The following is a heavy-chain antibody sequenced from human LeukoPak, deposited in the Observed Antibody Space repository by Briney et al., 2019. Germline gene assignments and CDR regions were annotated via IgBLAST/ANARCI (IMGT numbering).Heavy chain of an antibody. J-gene: IGHJ6*03. Sequence: GGSLRLSCAASGFTFSSYAMHWVRQAPGKGLEYVSAISSNGGSTYYANSVKGRFTISRDNSKNTLYLQMGSLRAEDMAVYYCARAVTGTTSYYYYMDVWGKGATVTVSS. CDR2: ISSNGGST. D-gene: IGHD1-7*01. V-gene: IGHV3-64*01. CDR1: GFTFSSYA. CDR3: ARAVTGTTSYYYYMDV.